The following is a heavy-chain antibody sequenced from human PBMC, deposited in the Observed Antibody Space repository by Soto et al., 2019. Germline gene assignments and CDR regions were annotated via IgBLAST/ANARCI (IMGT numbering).Heavy chain of an antibody. V-gene: IGHV4-39*01. CDR3: ARRPPAGIVATISSYYYYMDV. J-gene: IGHJ6*03. Sequence: QLQLQESGPGLVKPSETLSLTCTVSGGSISSSSYYWGWIRQPPGKGLEWIGSIYYSGSTYYNPSIKSRVTISVDTSKSQFSLKLSSVTAADTAVYYCARRPPAGIVATISSYYYYMDVWGKGTTVTVSS. D-gene: IGHD5-12*01. CDR1: GGSISSSSYY. CDR2: IYYSGST.